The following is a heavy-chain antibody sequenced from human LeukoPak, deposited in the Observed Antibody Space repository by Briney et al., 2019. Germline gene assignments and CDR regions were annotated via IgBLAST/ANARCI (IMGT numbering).Heavy chain of an antibody. J-gene: IGHJ3*02. CDR3: ARADYNFYDSSGYPTAAFDI. D-gene: IGHD3-22*01. Sequence: GGSLRLSCTASGFNFGIYGMHWVRQAPGKGLEWVAVMWDDGTNEYYVESAKGRFTISRDNGKRTLYPQMNSLRVEDTAVYYCARADYNFYDSSGYPTAAFDIWGQGTMVTVSS. CDR1: GFNFGIYG. V-gene: IGHV3-33*01. CDR2: MWDDGTNE.